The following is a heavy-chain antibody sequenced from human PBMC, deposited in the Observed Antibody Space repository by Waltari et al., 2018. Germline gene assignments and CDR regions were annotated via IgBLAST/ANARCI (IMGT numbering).Heavy chain of an antibody. CDR2: INPNSGGT. CDR1: GYPFTGSY. V-gene: IGHV1-2*06. J-gene: IGHJ4*02. D-gene: IGHD2-2*01. Sequence: QVQLVQSGAEVKKPGASVQVSCNASGYPFTGSYIPWVPPAPGQGLEWMGRINPNSGGTNYAQKFQGRVTMTRDTSISTAYMELSRLRSDDTAVYYCARASRYCSSTSCYLFDYWGQGTLVTVSS. CDR3: ARASRYCSSTSCYLFDY.